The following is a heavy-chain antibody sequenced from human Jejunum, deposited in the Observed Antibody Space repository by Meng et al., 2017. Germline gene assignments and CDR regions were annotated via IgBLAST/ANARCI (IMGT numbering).Heavy chain of an antibody. CDR1: GCFHGSSVR. D-gene: IGHD3-10*01. CDR3: ARGVLERYFDY. V-gene: IGHV4-4*02. J-gene: IGHJ4*02. CDR2: VWHSRAT. Sequence: VVLVWVGPGVVNSWGVLYFTCSVSGCFHGSSVRCTWVSQAPGRGLEGIGEVWHSRATYYNPSLESRLKISSDTSNNRFYLERSSAISADTAVYYCARGVLERYFDYWGQGALVTVSS.